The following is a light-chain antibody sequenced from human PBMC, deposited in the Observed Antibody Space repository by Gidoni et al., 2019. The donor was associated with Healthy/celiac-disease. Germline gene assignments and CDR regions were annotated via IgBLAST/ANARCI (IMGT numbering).Light chain of an antibody. CDR1: SSDVGGYNY. J-gene: IGLJ3*02. Sequence: QSALPQPASVSGSPGQSITISCTGTSSDVGGYNYVSWYQQHPGKAPKLMIYEVSNRPSGVSNRFSGSKSGNTASLTISGLQAEDEADYYCSSYTSSSTRLVFGGGTKLTVL. CDR2: EVS. CDR3: SSYTSSSTRLV. V-gene: IGLV2-14*01.